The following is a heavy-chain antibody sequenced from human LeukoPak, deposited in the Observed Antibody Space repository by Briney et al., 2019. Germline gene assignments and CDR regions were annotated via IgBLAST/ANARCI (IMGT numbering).Heavy chain of an antibody. Sequence: PSETLSLTCTVSGGSISSYYWSWIRQPPGKGLEWIGYIYYSGTTNYNPSLKSRVTISVDTSKKQFSLNLNSVTAADTAVYYCARDLDIHDAFDIWGQGTMVTVSS. V-gene: IGHV4-59*01. D-gene: IGHD3/OR15-3a*01. CDR1: GGSISSYY. CDR2: IYYSGTT. J-gene: IGHJ3*02. CDR3: ARDLDIHDAFDI.